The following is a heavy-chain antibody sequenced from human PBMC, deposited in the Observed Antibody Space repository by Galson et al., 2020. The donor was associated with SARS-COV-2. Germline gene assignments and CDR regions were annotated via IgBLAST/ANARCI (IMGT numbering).Heavy chain of an antibody. Sequence: ASVKVSCKASGYTFTGYYLHWVRQAPGQGLEWMGWINPNSGGTNYAQKFQGRVTMTGDTSISTAYMELSSLRSDDTAVYFCARSCSSTTCFQTDGMDVWGKGTTVIVSS. J-gene: IGHJ6*04. CDR3: ARSCSSTTCFQTDGMDV. CDR1: GYTFTGYY. D-gene: IGHD2-2*01. CDR2: INPNSGGT. V-gene: IGHV1-2*02.